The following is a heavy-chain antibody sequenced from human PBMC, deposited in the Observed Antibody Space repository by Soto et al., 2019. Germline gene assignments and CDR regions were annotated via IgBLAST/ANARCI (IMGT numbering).Heavy chain of an antibody. CDR2: VSWNSKIV. Sequence: GGSLRLSCEASGFKFGDYAMHWVRQAPGKGLEWVSGVSWNSKIVGYADSVKGRFTISRDNAKNSLYLEMNSLRTEDTALYYCAKDRGPCSGNKCSSLYYYYGMDVWGQGTTVTVSS. J-gene: IGHJ6*02. CDR1: GFKFGDYA. CDR3: AKDRGPCSGNKCSSLYYYYGMDV. D-gene: IGHD2-15*01. V-gene: IGHV3-9*01.